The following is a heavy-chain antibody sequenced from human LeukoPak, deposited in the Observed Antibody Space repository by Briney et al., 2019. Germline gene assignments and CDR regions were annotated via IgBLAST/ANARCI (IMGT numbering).Heavy chain of an antibody. Sequence: GESLKISCNGSRYYFISYWIGWVRQMPGKGLEWMGIIYPGDSDTRYSPSFQGQVTISADKSISTAYLQWSSLKASDTTMYCCASTTGYSSSWYWFDPWGQGTLVTVSS. CDR1: RYYFISYW. J-gene: IGHJ5*02. CDR3: ASTTGYSSSWYWFDP. CDR2: IYPGDSDT. D-gene: IGHD6-13*01. V-gene: IGHV5-51*01.